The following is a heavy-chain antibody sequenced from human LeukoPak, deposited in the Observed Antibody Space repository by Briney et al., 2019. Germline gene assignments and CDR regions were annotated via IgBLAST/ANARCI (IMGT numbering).Heavy chain of an antibody. CDR2: IIPIFGTA. D-gene: IGHD4-17*01. CDR1: GGTFSSYA. CDR3: ARVGPIAPLYGDYGNYFDY. J-gene: IGHJ4*02. V-gene: IGHV1-69*13. Sequence: SVKVSCKASGGTFSSYAISWVRQAPGQGLEWMGGIIPIFGTANYAQKFQGRVTITADESTGTAYMELSSLRSEDTAVYYCARVGPIAPLYGDYGNYFDYWGQGTLVTVSS.